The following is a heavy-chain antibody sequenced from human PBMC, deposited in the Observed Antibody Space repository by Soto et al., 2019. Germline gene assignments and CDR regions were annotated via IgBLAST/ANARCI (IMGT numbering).Heavy chain of an antibody. CDR1: GGSISSYY. V-gene: IGHV4-59*01. CDR3: ANSLYDILCQH. CDR2: IYYSGTT. J-gene: IGHJ1*01. Sequence: PSETLSLTCTVSGGSISSYYWSWIRQPPGKGLEWIGYIYYSGTTNYSPSVKSRVTISVDTSKNQFSLKLSSVTAADTAVYYCANSLYDILCQHWGQGTLVT. D-gene: IGHD3-9*01.